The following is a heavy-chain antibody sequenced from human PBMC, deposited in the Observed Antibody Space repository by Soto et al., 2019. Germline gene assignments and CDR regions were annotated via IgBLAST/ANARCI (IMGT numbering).Heavy chain of an antibody. CDR3: ARVAHQSLDY. CDR1: GGTFTNYH. J-gene: IGHJ4*02. V-gene: IGHV1-46*01. CDR2: INPSDGGT. D-gene: IGHD5-12*01. Sequence: QVQLVQSGAEVKKPGSSVKVSCKASGGTFTNYHIHWVRQAPGQGLEWLGIINPSDGGTGYAQKFQGRVTMTRDTSTSTVYMDMSSLRSEDTAVYYCARVAHQSLDYWGLGTLVTVSS.